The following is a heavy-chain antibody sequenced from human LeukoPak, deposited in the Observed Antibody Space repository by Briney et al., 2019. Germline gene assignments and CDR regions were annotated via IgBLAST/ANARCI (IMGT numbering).Heavy chain of an antibody. V-gene: IGHV5-51*01. D-gene: IGHD6-19*01. Sequence: AESLKISCKGSGYSFTSYWIGWVRQMPGKGLEWMGIIYPGDSDTRYSPSFQGQVTISADKSISTAYLQWSSLKASDTAMYYCARVIAVAGTDFDYWGQGTLVTVSP. CDR1: GYSFTSYW. J-gene: IGHJ4*02. CDR2: IYPGDSDT. CDR3: ARVIAVAGTDFDY.